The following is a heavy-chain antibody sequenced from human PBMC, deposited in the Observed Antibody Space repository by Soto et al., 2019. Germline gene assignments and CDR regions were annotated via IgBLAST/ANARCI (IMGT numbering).Heavy chain of an antibody. CDR3: AKTMVAGDSRLDRFDY. CDR1: GFTFSSYG. J-gene: IGHJ4*02. V-gene: IGHV3-30*18. Sequence: QVQLVESGGGVVQPGRSLRLSCAVSGFTFSSYGMHWVRQAPGRGLEWVGTISYEGSKKNYADSVKGRFTISRDNPRNTLYRQWRGLTVEDTAVYYCAKTMVAGDSRLDRFDYWGQGTLVTVSS. CDR2: ISYEGSKK. D-gene: IGHD2-21*02.